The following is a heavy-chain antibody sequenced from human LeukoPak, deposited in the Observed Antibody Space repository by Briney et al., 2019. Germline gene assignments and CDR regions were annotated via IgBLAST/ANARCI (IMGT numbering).Heavy chain of an antibody. Sequence: PSETLSLTCTVSGGSSSSSSYYWGWIRQPPGKGLEWIGSIYYSGSTYYNPSLKTRVTISVDTSKDQFSLKLSSVTAADTAVYYCARPSGGVDYWGQGTLVTVSS. CDR3: ARPSGGVDY. CDR1: GGSSSSSSYY. D-gene: IGHD1-14*01. J-gene: IGHJ4*02. V-gene: IGHV4-39*01. CDR2: IYYSGST.